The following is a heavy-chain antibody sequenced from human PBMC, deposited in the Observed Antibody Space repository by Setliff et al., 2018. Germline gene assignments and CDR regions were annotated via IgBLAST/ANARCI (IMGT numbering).Heavy chain of an antibody. D-gene: IGHD5-12*01. Sequence: ASVKVSCKISGYNFRGHGINWVRQAPGQGPEWLGWISPYTDGTSYADNFQDRVTMTTDTSTNTAHLEVRNLKSDDTATYYCARSSRSGYYHQRDSFDLWGQGTRVTVS. J-gene: IGHJ3*01. CDR2: ISPYTDGT. CDR3: ARSSRSGYYHQRDSFDL. CDR1: GYNFRGHG. V-gene: IGHV1-18*01.